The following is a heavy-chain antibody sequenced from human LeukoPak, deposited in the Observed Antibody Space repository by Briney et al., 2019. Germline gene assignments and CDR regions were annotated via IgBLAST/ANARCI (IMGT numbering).Heavy chain of an antibody. Sequence: GESLKISCKGSGYSFTSYWIGWVRQMPGKGLEWTGIIYPGDSDTRYSPSFQGQVTISADKSISTAYLQWSSLKASDTAMYYCARQRYSSSWPNWFDPWGQGTLVTVSS. D-gene: IGHD6-13*01. CDR2: IYPGDSDT. CDR3: ARQRYSSSWPNWFDP. CDR1: GYSFTSYW. V-gene: IGHV5-51*01. J-gene: IGHJ5*02.